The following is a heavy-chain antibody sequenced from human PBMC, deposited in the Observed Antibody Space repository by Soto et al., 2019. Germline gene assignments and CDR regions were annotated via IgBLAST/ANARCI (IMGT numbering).Heavy chain of an antibody. CDR2: ISPSGTT. Sequence: SETLSLTCAVYGGSFSNNYWTRFRQPPGKGLEWIGEISPSGTTKYIPSLKSRGTISVDTSRKQFFLKVTSVSAADTAVYYCATSLWFGTQPEIWGPGTLVTVSS. J-gene: IGHJ4*02. D-gene: IGHD3-10*01. CDR1: GGSFSNNY. V-gene: IGHV4-34*01. CDR3: ATSLWFGTQPEI.